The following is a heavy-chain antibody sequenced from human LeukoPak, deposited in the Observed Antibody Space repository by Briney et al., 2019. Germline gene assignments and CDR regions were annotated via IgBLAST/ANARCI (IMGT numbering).Heavy chain of an antibody. V-gene: IGHV1-18*04. Sequence: ASVKVSCKASGYTFTIHGITWVRQAPGQGLEWMGWISTHTGDTNYAQKLQARVTMTTDTSTSTAYMELRSLRSDDTAVYYCARDRRLSVDIAMAPFDYWGQGTLVTVSS. CDR2: ISTHTGDT. D-gene: IGHD5-18*01. CDR3: ARDRRLSVDIAMAPFDY. CDR1: GYTFTIHG. J-gene: IGHJ4*02.